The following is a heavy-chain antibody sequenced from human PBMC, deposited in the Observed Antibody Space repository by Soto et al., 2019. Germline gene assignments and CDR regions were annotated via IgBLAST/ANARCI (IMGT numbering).Heavy chain of an antibody. D-gene: IGHD1-1*01. CDR2: TSYDGNNE. CDR3: AKDKGVFNWATSYFDY. CDR1: VFTFSNYA. J-gene: IGHJ4*02. Sequence: RGGLLVAWAVSVFTFSNYAMPLVRQAPGKGLEWVALTSYDGNNEYYTDSVKGRFTISRDNSKNTLFLQMNSPRPEDTAVYYCAKDKGVFNWATSYFDYWGQGALVIVSS. V-gene: IGHV3-30*18.